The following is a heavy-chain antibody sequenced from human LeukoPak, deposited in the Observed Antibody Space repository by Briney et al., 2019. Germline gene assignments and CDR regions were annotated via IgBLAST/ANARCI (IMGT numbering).Heavy chain of an antibody. CDR1: GYTFTGYY. J-gene: IGHJ3*02. Sequence: ASVKVSCKASGYTFTGYYMHWVRQASGQGLEWMGRINPNSGGTNYAQKFQGRVTMTRDTSISTAYMELSRLRSDDTAVYYCARVIYGSSGWYDAFDIWGQGTMVTVSS. CDR2: INPNSGGT. D-gene: IGHD6-19*01. CDR3: ARVIYGSSGWYDAFDI. V-gene: IGHV1-2*06.